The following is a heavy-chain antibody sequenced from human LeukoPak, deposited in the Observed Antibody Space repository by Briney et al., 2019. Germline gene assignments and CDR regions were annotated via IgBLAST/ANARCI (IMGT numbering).Heavy chain of an antibody. J-gene: IGHJ6*02. Sequence: GGSLRLSCAASGFSFSNWAMSWVRQAPGKGLEWVSGFTRNDETTSYADSVKGRFTISRDNSKNTLYLQMNSLRADDTAVYFCAGTTTWVPTMPYYYYGMDVWGQGTTVTVSS. CDR1: GFSFSNWA. D-gene: IGHD1-14*01. CDR2: FTRNDETT. V-gene: IGHV3-23*01. CDR3: AGTTTWVPTMPYYYYGMDV.